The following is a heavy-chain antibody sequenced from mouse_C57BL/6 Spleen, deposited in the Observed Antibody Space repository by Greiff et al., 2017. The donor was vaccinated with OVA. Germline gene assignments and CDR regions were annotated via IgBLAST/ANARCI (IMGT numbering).Heavy chain of an antibody. CDR2: ISSGGGYN. CDR1: GFTFSSYG. J-gene: IGHJ4*01. D-gene: IGHD1-1*01. V-gene: IGHV5-6*01. Sequence: EVMLVESGGDLVKPGGSLKLSCAASGFTFSSYGMSWVRQTPDTRLERVATISSGGGYNYYPDSVKGRFTISRDNATNTLYLQMRRMKAEDTAMDYCGDDGSSGAMDYWGQGTTVTVAS. CDR3: GDDGSSGAMDY.